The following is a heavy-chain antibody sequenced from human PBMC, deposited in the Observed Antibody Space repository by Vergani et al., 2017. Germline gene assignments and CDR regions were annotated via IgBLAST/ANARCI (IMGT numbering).Heavy chain of an antibody. D-gene: IGHD3-22*01. CDR3: TTYTLWVLVIPFDD. Sequence: EVQLVEPGGGLVKPGGSLRLPCAASGFTFSNAWMSWVRQAPGKGVEWCGRIKSKTDSGTTDYAAPVKGRFTISRDDSNNTLYLQMNSLKTEDTAVYYCTTYTLWVLVIPFDDWGQGTLVTVSS. V-gene: IGHV3-15*01. J-gene: IGHJ4*02. CDR2: IKSKTDSGTT. CDR1: GFTFSNAW.